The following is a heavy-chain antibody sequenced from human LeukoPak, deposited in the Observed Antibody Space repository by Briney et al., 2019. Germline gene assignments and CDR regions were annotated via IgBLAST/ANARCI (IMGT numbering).Heavy chain of an antibody. D-gene: IGHD3-10*01. Sequence: GESLKISCKGSGYSFTSYWIGWVRQMPGKGLEWMGIIYPGDSDTRYSPSFQGQVTISADKSISTAYLQWSSLKASDTAMYYCARTYYYGSGSYPFFDYWGQGTLVTVSS. J-gene: IGHJ4*02. CDR3: ARTYYYGSGSYPFFDY. CDR1: GYSFTSYW. CDR2: IYPGDSDT. V-gene: IGHV5-51*01.